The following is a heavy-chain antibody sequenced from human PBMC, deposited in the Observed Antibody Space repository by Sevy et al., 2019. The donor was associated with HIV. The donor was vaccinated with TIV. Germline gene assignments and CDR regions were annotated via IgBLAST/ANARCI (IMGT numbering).Heavy chain of an antibody. Sequence: SETLSLTCTVSGGSISSGGYYWSWIRQHPGKGLEGIGYIYYSGSTCYNPSLKSRVTTSVDTSKNQFSLKLSSVTAADTAVYYCERVWDSGYGAFDYWGQGTLVTVSS. CDR3: ERVWDSGYGAFDY. CDR2: IYYSGST. D-gene: IGHD5-12*01. CDR1: GGSISSGGYY. J-gene: IGHJ4*02. V-gene: IGHV4-31*03.